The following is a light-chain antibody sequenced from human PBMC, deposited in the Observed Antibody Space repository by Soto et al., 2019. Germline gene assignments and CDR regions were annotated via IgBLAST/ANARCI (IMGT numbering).Light chain of an antibody. J-gene: IGLJ2*01. CDR1: SGINVGTYR. V-gene: IGLV5-45*02. Sequence: QSVLTQPSSLSASPGASASLTCTLRSGINVGTYRIYWYQQKPGSPPQYLLRYKSDSDKQQGSGVPSRFSGSKDASANAGILLISGLQSEDEADYYCMTWHSSAVVFGGGTKVTVL. CDR2: YKSDSDK. CDR3: MTWHSSAVV.